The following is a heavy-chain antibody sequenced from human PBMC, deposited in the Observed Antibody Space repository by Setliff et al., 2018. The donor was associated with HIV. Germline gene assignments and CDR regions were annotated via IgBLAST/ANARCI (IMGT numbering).Heavy chain of an antibody. D-gene: IGHD4-17*01. J-gene: IGHJ4*02. CDR1: GYTFINYG. V-gene: IGHV1-18*01. CDR3: ARGQIIVARSSSTVTAIDY. Sequence: ASVKVSCKAPGYTFINYGVTWVRQAPGQGLEWMGWISGYNGNTNYAQKFQGRVTMTTDTSTNTAYMELRSLRSDDTAVYYCARGQIIVARSSSTVTAIDYWGQGTQVTVSS. CDR2: ISGYNGNT.